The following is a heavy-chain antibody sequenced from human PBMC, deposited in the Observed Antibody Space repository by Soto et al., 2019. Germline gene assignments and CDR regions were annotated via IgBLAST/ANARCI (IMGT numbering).Heavy chain of an antibody. V-gene: IGHV4-30-4*01. CDR3: ARVATVTTSIDY. D-gene: IGHD4-17*01. CDR1: GGSISSGDYY. J-gene: IGHJ4*02. CDR2: IYYSGST. Sequence: SETLSLTCTVSGGSISSGDYYWSWIRQPPGKGLEWIGYIYYSGSTYYNPSLKSRVTISVDASKNQFSLKLSSVTAADTAVYYCARVATVTTSIDYWGQGTLVTVSS.